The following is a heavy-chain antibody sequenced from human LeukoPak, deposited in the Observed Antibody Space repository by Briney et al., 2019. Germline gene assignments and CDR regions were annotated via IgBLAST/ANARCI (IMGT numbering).Heavy chain of an antibody. CDR3: ARTDLPYYYDSSGYYDFDY. V-gene: IGHV1-46*01. D-gene: IGHD3-22*01. CDR2: INPSGGST. CDR1: GYTFTSYY. J-gene: IGHJ4*02. Sequence: ASVKVSCKASGYTFTSYYMHWVRQAPGQGLEWMGIINPSGGSTSYAQKFQGRVTMTRDTSTSTAYMELRSLRSDDTAVYYCARTDLPYYYDSSGYYDFDYWGQGTLVTVSS.